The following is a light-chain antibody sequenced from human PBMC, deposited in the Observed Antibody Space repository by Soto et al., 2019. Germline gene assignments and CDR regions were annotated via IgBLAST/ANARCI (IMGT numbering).Light chain of an antibody. J-gene: IGLJ1*01. Sequence: QSVLTQPPSASLSPGQSVTISCTGTSGDVGAYNYVSLYQQHPGKAPKLVIFEVNKRPSGVPDRFSGSKSGNTASLTVSGLQTEDEADYYCNSYAVSNTFVFGTGTKVTVL. V-gene: IGLV2-8*01. CDR2: EVN. CDR1: SGDVGAYNY. CDR3: NSYAVSNTFV.